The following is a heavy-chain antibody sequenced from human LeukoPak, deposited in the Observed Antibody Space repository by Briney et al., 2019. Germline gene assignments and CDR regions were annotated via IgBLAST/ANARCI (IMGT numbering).Heavy chain of an antibody. Sequence: SETLSLTCTVSGGSISSSSYYWGWIRQPPGKGLEWIGSIYYSGSTYYNPSLNSRVTISVDTSKNQFSLKLSSVTAADTAVYYCARRRKYYDFWSGYYDDYWGQGTLVTVSS. CDR1: GGSISSSSYY. J-gene: IGHJ4*02. D-gene: IGHD3-3*01. CDR3: ARRRKYYDFWSGYYDDY. V-gene: IGHV4-39*01. CDR2: IYYSGST.